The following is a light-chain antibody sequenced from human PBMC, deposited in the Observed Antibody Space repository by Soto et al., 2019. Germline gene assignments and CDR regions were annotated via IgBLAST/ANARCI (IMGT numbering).Light chain of an antibody. V-gene: IGKV3-15*01. J-gene: IGKJ1*01. Sequence: EIVMTQSPATLSVSPGERATLSCRASQSVSSNLAWYQHKPGQAPRLLIYGASTRATGIPARFSGSGSGKEFTLTISSLQSEDFAVYYCQQYGTWWTFGEGTKVEIK. CDR3: QQYGTWWT. CDR1: QSVSSN. CDR2: GAS.